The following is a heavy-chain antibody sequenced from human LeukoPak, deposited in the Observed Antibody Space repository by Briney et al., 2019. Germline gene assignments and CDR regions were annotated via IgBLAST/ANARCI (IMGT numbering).Heavy chain of an antibody. CDR2: IYPGDSDT. D-gene: IGHD3-9*01. CDR1: GYSFTSYW. J-gene: IGHJ4*02. Sequence: PGESLKISCKGSGYSFTSYWIGWVRQMPGKGLEWMGIIYPGDSDTRYSPSFQGQVTISADKSISTAYLQWSSLKASDTAMYYCARGGSYYDILTGYPSFDYWGQGTLVTVSS. CDR3: ARGGSYYDILTGYPSFDY. V-gene: IGHV5-51*03.